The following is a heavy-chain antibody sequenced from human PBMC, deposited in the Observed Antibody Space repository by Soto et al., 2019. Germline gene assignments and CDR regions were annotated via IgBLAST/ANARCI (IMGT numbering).Heavy chain of an antibody. CDR1: GYTFTSYA. CDR3: AVLAVAGTANWFDP. CDR2: INAGNGNT. Sequence: QVQLVQSGAEVKKPGASVKVSCKASGYTFTSYAMHWVRQAPGQRLEWMGWINAGNGNTQYSQKFQGRVTITRDTSASTAYMELSSLRSEDTAEYYWAVLAVAGTANWFDPGGQGTLVTVAS. V-gene: IGHV1-3*01. D-gene: IGHD6-19*01. J-gene: IGHJ5*02.